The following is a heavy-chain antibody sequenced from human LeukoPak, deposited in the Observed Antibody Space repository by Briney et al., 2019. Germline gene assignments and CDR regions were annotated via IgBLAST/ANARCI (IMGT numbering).Heavy chain of an antibody. V-gene: IGHV4-59*08. CDR2: IHNSGRT. CDR1: GGSVSSYY. Sequence: SETLSLTCSVSGGSVSSYYWSWIRQSPGKGLEWIGYIHNSGRTNYNPSLKSRVTGFVDTSKNQVSLRLSSVTAADTAVYYCARHMIYSYGYSSFDYWGQGTLVTVSS. CDR3: ARHMIYSYGYSSFDY. D-gene: IGHD5-18*01. J-gene: IGHJ4*02.